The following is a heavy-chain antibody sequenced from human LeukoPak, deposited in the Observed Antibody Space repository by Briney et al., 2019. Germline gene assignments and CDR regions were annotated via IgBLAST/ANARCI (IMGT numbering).Heavy chain of an antibody. D-gene: IGHD3-3*01. Sequence: SETLSLTCTVSGGSITSTNFYWGWIRQPPGKGLAWLGSIYYSGSTYDNPSLKSRVTISVDRSKNQFSLKLSSVTAADTAVYYCARLEAYYDFWSGHHGNAFDIWGQGTMVTVSS. CDR2: IYYSGST. V-gene: IGHV4-39*01. CDR3: ARLEAYYDFWSGHHGNAFDI. CDR1: GGSITSTNFY. J-gene: IGHJ3*02.